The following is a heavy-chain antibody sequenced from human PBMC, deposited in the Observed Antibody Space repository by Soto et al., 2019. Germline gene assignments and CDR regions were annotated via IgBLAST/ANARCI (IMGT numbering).Heavy chain of an antibody. CDR3: ERGRAVYCLTGISPPAFGP. Sequence: VQLLESGGDLVQPGGSLRLSCAASGFTFNDYALTWVRQVPGKGLEWVSSLSSRGFSTHYAESVKGRFTISRDNINDTVYLQLTIFSAEVTAVYSFERGRAVYCLTGISPPAFGPRGHGTRATFPS. J-gene: IGHJ4*03. D-gene: IGHD3-16*01. V-gene: IGHV3-23*01. CDR1: GFTFNDYA. CDR2: LSSRGFST.